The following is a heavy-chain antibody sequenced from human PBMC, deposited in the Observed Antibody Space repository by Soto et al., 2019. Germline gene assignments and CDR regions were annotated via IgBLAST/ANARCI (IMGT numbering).Heavy chain of an antibody. V-gene: IGHV4-31*03. CDR3: ARGDDILMYFDY. J-gene: IGHJ4*02. CDR1: GGSISSGGYY. D-gene: IGHD3-9*01. CDR2: IYYSGST. Sequence: QVQLQESGPGLVKPSQTLSLTCTVSGGSISSGGYYWSWIRQHPGKGLEWIGYIYYSGSTYYNPSLTSRVTISVDTSKNQFSLKLSSVTAADTAVYYCARGDDILMYFDYCGQGTLVTVSS.